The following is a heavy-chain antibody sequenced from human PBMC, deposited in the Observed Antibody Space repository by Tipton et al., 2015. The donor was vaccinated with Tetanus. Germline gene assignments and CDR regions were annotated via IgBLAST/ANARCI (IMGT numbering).Heavy chain of an antibody. J-gene: IGHJ4*02. D-gene: IGHD2/OR15-2a*01. CDR1: GGLITTGGYS. CDR2: IYQTGTT. V-gene: IGHV4-30-2*01. Sequence: TLSLTCNVSGGLITTGGYSWGWIRKPPGKDLEWIGYIYQTGTTYYNPSLKGRVTISMDRSNTQFSLRLDSLTAVDTAVYYCARAAGFLGLTHDFWGRGTLVSVSS. CDR3: ARAAGFLGLTHDF.